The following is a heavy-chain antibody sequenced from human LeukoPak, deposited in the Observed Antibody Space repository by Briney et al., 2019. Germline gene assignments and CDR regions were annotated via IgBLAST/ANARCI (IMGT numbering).Heavy chain of an antibody. V-gene: IGHV3-30*19. D-gene: IGHD6-13*01. CDR2: ISYDGSNK. Sequence: PGGSLRLSCAASGFTFSSYGVHWVRQAPGKGLEWVAVISYDGSNKYYADSVKGRFTISRDNSKNTLYLQMNSLRAEDTAVYYCARALALGMDYYGMDVWGQGTTVTVSS. CDR1: GFTFSSYG. J-gene: IGHJ6*02. CDR3: ARALALGMDYYGMDV.